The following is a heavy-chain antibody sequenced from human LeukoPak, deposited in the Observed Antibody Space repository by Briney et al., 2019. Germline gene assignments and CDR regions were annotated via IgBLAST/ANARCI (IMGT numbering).Heavy chain of an antibody. CDR3: AKGSATPY. Sequence: GGPLRLSCAASGFPFSSNAMSWVRQAPGKGLEWVSSITDSGGGTQYADSVKGRFTISRDNSKNTLYRQMNSLRAEDTAVYYCAKGSATPYWGQGTLVTVST. J-gene: IGHJ4*02. V-gene: IGHV3-23*01. D-gene: IGHD1-26*01. CDR2: ITDSGGGT. CDR1: GFPFSSNA.